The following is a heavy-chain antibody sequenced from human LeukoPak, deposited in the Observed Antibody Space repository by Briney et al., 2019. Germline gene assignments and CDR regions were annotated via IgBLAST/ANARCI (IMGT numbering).Heavy chain of an antibody. V-gene: IGHV4-39*01. CDR3: ARVSGYSSGWNYWYFDL. Sequence: SETLSLTCTVSGDSISSSNCYWGWIRQPPGKGLEWIGSIYFSGGTYYNASLKSRVTISVDTSKNQFSLKLSSVTAADTAVYYCARVSGYSSGWNYWYFDLWGRGTLVTVSS. D-gene: IGHD6-19*01. J-gene: IGHJ2*01. CDR2: IYFSGGT. CDR1: GDSISSSNCY.